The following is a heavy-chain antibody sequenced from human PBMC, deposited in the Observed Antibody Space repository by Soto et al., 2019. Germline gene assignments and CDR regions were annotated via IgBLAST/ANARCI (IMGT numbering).Heavy chain of an antibody. Sequence: PSETLSLTCTVSGGSINTFYWSWVRQPAGKGLEWIGRIFSSGNTSSNPSLERRAAMSVETSKNHFSLNLSSVTAADMAVYYCAREGYYGAYNFAHGIQLWSFDFWGQGALVTVSS. CDR1: GGSINTFY. CDR3: AREGYYGAYNFAHGIQLWSFDF. V-gene: IGHV4-4*07. J-gene: IGHJ4*02. CDR2: IFSSGNT. D-gene: IGHD5-18*01.